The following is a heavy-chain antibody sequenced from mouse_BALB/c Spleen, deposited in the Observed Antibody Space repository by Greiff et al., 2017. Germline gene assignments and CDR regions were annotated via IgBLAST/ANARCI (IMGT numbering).Heavy chain of an antibody. V-gene: IGHV5-17*02. Sequence: EVMLVESGGGLVQPGGSRKLSCAASGFTFSSFGMHWDRQAPVKGLEWVAYISSGSSTIYYADTVKGRFTISRDNPKNTLFLQMTSLRSEDTAMYYCARSWITDAMDYWGQGTSVTVSS. CDR2: ISSGSSTI. CDR1: GFTFSSFG. J-gene: IGHJ4*01. D-gene: IGHD2-4*01. CDR3: ARSWITDAMDY.